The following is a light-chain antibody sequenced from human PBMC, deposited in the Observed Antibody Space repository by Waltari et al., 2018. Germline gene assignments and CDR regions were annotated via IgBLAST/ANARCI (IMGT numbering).Light chain of an antibody. V-gene: IGLV8-61*01. CDR3: SLYMGSGIWV. J-gene: IGLJ3*02. CDR2: KGS. Sequence: QTVVTQEPSLSVSPGGTVTLTCAFTSGSVSTTSYARWYQQTPGQPPRTLVYKGSSRSSGVPDRFSGSILGNKAALTITGAQADDESNYYCSLYMGSGIWVFGGGTKLTVL. CDR1: SGSVSTTSY.